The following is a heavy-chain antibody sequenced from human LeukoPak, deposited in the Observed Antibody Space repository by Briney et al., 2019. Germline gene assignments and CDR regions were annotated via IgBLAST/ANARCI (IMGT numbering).Heavy chain of an antibody. J-gene: IGHJ3*02. CDR3: ARDRSSGYDDAFDI. D-gene: IGHD5-12*01. CDR1: GFTFSSYA. Sequence: GGSLRLSCAASGFTFSSYAMSWVRQAPGKGLEWVSAISGGGGSTYYADSVKGRFTISIDNAKNSLYLQMNSLRAEDTAVYYCARDRSSGYDDAFDIWGQGTMVTVSS. V-gene: IGHV3-23*01. CDR2: ISGGGGST.